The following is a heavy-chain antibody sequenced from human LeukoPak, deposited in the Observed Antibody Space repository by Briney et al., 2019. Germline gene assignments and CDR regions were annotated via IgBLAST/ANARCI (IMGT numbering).Heavy chain of an antibody. CDR2: ISTTGGTT. CDR3: AKNGDRGAYCIGGTCYPYYYYYMDV. J-gene: IGHJ6*03. D-gene: IGHD2-15*01. CDR1: GLTFSSYG. V-gene: IGHV3-23*01. Sequence: GGTLRLSCAASGLTFSSYGMSWVRQAPGRGLEWVSAISTTGGTTYYADSVRGRFTISRDNSRNTLYLQMSSLRAEDTAIYYCAKNGDRGAYCIGGTCYPYYYYYMDVWGKGTTVTISS.